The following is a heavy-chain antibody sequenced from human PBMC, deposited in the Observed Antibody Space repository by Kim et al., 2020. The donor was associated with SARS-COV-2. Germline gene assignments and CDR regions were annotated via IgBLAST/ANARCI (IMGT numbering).Heavy chain of an antibody. D-gene: IGHD1-1*01. CDR2: VNPNSGGT. CDR1: GYTFTGYY. J-gene: IGHJ4*02. CDR3: ARDQDDDFDY. Sequence: ASVKVSCKAFGYTFTGYYLHWVRQAPGQGLEWLGWVNPNSGGTNYARNFQGRVTMTTDTSIPTAYMELSSLRSDDTAMYYCARDQDDDFDYWGQGTLVTVSS. V-gene: IGHV1-2*02.